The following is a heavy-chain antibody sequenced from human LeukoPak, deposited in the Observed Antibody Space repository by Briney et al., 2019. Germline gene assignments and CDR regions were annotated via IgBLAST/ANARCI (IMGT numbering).Heavy chain of an antibody. Sequence: SETLPLTCTVSGGSISSYYWSWIRQPPGKGLEWIGYIYYSGSTNYNPSLKSRVTISVDTSKNQFSLKLSSVTAADTAVYYCARETRGYSYVYFDYWGQGTLVTVSS. V-gene: IGHV4-59*01. CDR1: GGSISSYY. CDR3: ARETRGYSYVYFDY. J-gene: IGHJ4*02. CDR2: IYYSGST. D-gene: IGHD5-18*01.